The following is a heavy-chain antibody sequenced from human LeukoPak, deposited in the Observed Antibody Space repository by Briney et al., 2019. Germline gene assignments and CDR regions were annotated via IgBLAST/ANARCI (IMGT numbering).Heavy chain of an antibody. Sequence: SVKVSCKASGGTFSSYAIRWVRQAPGQGLEWMGGIIPIFGTANYAQKFQGRVTITTDESTSTAYMELSSLRSEDTAVYYCARGPVVLRYFDYWGQGTLVTVSS. D-gene: IGHD3-3*01. CDR3: ARGPVVLRYFDY. CDR2: IIPIFGTA. CDR1: GGTFSSYA. V-gene: IGHV1-69*05. J-gene: IGHJ4*02.